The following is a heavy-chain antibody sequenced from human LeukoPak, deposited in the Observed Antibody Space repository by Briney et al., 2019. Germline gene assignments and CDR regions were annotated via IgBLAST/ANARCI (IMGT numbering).Heavy chain of an antibody. Sequence: SVKVSCKASGYTFTNYATSWVRQAPGQGLEWMGWISAYNGNTNYAQKLQGRVTVTTDTSTTTAYMELRSLRSDDTAVYYCAKDIGSGQQLVHFDYWGQGTLVTVSS. J-gene: IGHJ4*02. CDR1: GYTFTNYA. D-gene: IGHD6-13*01. V-gene: IGHV1-18*01. CDR3: AKDIGSGQQLVHFDY. CDR2: ISAYNGNT.